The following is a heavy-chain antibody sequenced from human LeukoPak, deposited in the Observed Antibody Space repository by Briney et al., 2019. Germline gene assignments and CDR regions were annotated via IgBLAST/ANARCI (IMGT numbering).Heavy chain of an antibody. CDR1: GYAFTSYD. V-gene: IGHV1-8*01. CDR3: ARVYGSGRASGDYFDY. Sequence: ASVKVSCKASGYAFTSYDINWVRQATGQGLEWMGWMNPNSGNTGYAQKFQGRVTITADESTSTAYMELSSLRSEDTAVYYCARVYGSGRASGDYFDYWGQGTLVTVSS. D-gene: IGHD3-10*01. CDR2: MNPNSGNT. J-gene: IGHJ4*02.